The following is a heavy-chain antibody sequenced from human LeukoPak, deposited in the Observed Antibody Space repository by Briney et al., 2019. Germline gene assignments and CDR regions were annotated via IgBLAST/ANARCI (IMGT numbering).Heavy chain of an antibody. CDR1: GGSISSGSYH. Sequence: PSETLSLTFTVSGGSISSGSYHWSWIRQPAGKGLEWIGRIYTSGSTNYNPSLTSRVTISVDTSKNQFSLKLSSVAAADTAVYYCARTFKGIAAAGYYYYYYMDVWGKGTMVTVSS. V-gene: IGHV4-61*02. J-gene: IGHJ6*03. CDR3: ARTFKGIAAAGYYYYYYMDV. D-gene: IGHD6-13*01. CDR2: IYTSGST.